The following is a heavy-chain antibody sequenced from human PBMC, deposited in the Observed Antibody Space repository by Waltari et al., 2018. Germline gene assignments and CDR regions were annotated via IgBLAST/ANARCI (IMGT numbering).Heavy chain of an antibody. Sequence: QVQLVQSGAEVKKPGASVKVSCKASGYTFTGYYMHWVRQAPGQGLEWMGWINPNSGGTNYAQKFQGRVTMTRDTSISTAYMELSRLRSDDTAVYYCASNFQCSSTSCYRVYGMDVWGQGTTVTVSS. CDR3: ASNFQCSSTSCYRVYGMDV. J-gene: IGHJ6*02. D-gene: IGHD2-2*02. CDR2: INPNSGGT. CDR1: GYTFTGYY. V-gene: IGHV1-2*02.